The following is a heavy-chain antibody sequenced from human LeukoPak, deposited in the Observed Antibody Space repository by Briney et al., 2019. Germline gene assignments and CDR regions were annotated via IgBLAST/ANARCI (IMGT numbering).Heavy chain of an antibody. CDR3: ARGSSYTYYYDSSGYYFPGPIDY. J-gene: IGHJ4*02. D-gene: IGHD3-22*01. V-gene: IGHV4-30-2*01. CDR1: GGSISSGGYS. Sequence: SETLSLTCAVSGGSISSGGYSWSWIRQPPGKGLEWIGCIYHSGSTYYNPSLKSRVTISVDRSKNQFSLKLSSVTAADTAVYYCARGSSYTYYYDSSGYYFPGPIDYWGQGTLVTVSS. CDR2: IYHSGST.